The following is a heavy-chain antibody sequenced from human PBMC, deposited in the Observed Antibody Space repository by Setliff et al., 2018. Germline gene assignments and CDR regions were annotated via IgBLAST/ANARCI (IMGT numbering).Heavy chain of an antibody. D-gene: IGHD3-10*01. J-gene: IGHJ4*02. V-gene: IGHV1-18*01. Sequence: ASVKVSCKASGYTFSSYAISWVRQAPGQGLEWLGWISVYSGNTDYAQNFQGRVTMTADTSTSTAYMELRSLTSDDTAVYYCARRPRAVYGSGRRNWFPDYWGQGTLVTVSS. CDR2: ISVYSGNT. CDR1: GYTFSSYA. CDR3: ARRPRAVYGSGRRNWFPDY.